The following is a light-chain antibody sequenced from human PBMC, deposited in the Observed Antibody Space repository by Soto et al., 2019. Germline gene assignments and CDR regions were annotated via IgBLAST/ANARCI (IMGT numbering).Light chain of an antibody. J-gene: IGLJ1*01. CDR2: GVN. V-gene: IGLV2-14*03. CDR3: CSYTTSTTYV. Sequence: QSALTQPASVSGSPRQSITISCTGTVSDVGGYDSVSWYQQHPGRAPKLIIYGVNNRPSGVSNRFSASKSADTASLTISGLQAEDEANYYCCSYTTSTTYVFGTGTKVTVL. CDR1: VSDVGGYDS.